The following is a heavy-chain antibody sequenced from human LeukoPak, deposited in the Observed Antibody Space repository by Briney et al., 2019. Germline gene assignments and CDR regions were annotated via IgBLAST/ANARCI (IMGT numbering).Heavy chain of an antibody. Sequence: PGGSLRLSCEASGFTFSSYGMHWVRQAPGKGLEWVAVISYDGSNKYYADSVKGRFTISRDNSKNTLYLQMNSLRAEDTAVYYCAKDDIVVVPAAIPGYYGMDVWSQGTTVTVSS. J-gene: IGHJ6*02. V-gene: IGHV3-30*18. CDR3: AKDDIVVVPAAIPGYYGMDV. CDR2: ISYDGSNK. D-gene: IGHD2-2*02. CDR1: GFTFSSYG.